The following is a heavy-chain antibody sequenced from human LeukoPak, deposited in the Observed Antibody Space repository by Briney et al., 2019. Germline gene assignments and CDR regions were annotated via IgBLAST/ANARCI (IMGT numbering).Heavy chain of an antibody. Sequence: SETLSLTCAVYGGSFSGYYWSWIRQPPGKGLEWIGEINHSGSTNYNPSLKSRVTISVDTSKNQFSLKLSSVTAADTAVYYCAGILTGYYRMVRGRGAFDIWGQGTMVTVSS. CDR2: INHSGST. CDR1: GGSFSGYY. J-gene: IGHJ3*02. V-gene: IGHV4-34*01. D-gene: IGHD3-9*01. CDR3: AGILTGYYRMVRGRGAFDI.